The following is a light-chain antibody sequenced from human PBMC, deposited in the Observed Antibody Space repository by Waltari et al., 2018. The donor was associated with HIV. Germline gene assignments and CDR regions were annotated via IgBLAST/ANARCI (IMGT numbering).Light chain of an antibody. J-gene: IGLJ3*02. CDR2: DSR. V-gene: IGLV1-40*01. CDR1: RYTIGAGYD. Sequence: QSVLTQPPSISGAPGQKVTIPCTGSRYTIGAGYDVNCYQPLPGKAPKLLIYDSRDRPSGVRDRFSGSKSGTSASLAITGLQAEDEADYYCQSYDNNLSVWMFGGGTKLTVL. CDR3: QSYDNNLSVWM.